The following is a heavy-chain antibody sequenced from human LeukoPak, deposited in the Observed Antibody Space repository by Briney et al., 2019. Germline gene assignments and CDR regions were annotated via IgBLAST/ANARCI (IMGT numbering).Heavy chain of an antibody. Sequence: GGSLRLSCAASGFTFSSYAMHWVRQAPGKGLEYVSAISSNGGSTYYANSVKGRFTISRDNSKNTLYLQMGGLRAEDMAVYYCARGAPGGSRRPPFDYWGQGTLVTVSS. CDR1: GFTFSSYA. V-gene: IGHV3-64*01. CDR2: ISSNGGST. J-gene: IGHJ4*02. D-gene: IGHD1-26*01. CDR3: ARGAPGGSRRPPFDY.